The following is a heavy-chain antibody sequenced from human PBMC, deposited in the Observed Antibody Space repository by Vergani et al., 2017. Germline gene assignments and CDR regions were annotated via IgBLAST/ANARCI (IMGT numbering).Heavy chain of an antibody. J-gene: IGHJ4*02. CDR3: AREFIAAFSYFDY. D-gene: IGHD6-6*01. V-gene: IGHV1-3*01. Sequence: KFQGRVTITRDTSASTAYMELSSLRSEDTAVYYCAREFIAAFSYFDYWGQGTLVTVSS.